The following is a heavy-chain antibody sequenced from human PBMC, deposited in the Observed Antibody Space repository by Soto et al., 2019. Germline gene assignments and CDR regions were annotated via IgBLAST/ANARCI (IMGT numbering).Heavy chain of an antibody. J-gene: IGHJ6*02. V-gene: IGHV1-69*13. Sequence: SVKVSCKASGGTFSSYAIIWVRQAPGQGLEWMGGIIPIFGTANYAQKFQGRVTITADESTSTAYMELSSLRSEDTAVYYCASSIAAAGIYYYYGMDVWGQGTTVTVSS. CDR3: ASSIAAAGIYYYYGMDV. D-gene: IGHD6-13*01. CDR1: GGTFSSYA. CDR2: IIPIFGTA.